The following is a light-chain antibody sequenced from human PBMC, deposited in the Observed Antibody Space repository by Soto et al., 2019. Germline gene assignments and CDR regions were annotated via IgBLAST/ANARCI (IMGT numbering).Light chain of an antibody. CDR1: QSISSY. J-gene: IGKJ4*01. V-gene: IGKV3-11*01. CDR3: QQRSNWLTLT. CDR2: DAS. Sequence: EIVLTQSPTTLSLSPGERATLSCRASQSISSYLAWYQQKPGQAPRLLIYDASNRATGIPARFSGSGSGTDFTRTISSLEPEDFAFYFCQQRSNWLTLTFGGGTKVEIK.